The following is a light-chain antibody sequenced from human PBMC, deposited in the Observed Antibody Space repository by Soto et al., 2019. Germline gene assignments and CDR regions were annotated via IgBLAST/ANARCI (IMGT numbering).Light chain of an antibody. CDR2: LGS. CDR1: QSLLHSNGYNY. V-gene: IGKV2-28*01. Sequence: DIVMTQSPLSLPVTPGEPASISCRSSQSLLHSNGYNYLDWYLQKPEQSPQLLIYLGSNRASGVADRFSGSGSGTDFTLKISRVEAEDVGVYYCMQALQTPCTFGQGTKVEIK. J-gene: IGKJ1*01. CDR3: MQALQTPCT.